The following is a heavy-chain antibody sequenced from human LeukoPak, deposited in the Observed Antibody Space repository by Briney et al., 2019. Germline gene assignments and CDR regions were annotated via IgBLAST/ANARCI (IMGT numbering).Heavy chain of an antibody. CDR1: GGTFSSYA. V-gene: IGHV1-69*05. J-gene: IGHJ4*02. Sequence: SVKVSCKASGGTFSSYAISWVRQAPGQGLEWMGRIIPIFGTANYAQKFQGRVTITTDESTSTAYMELSSLRSEDTAVYYCARDHSSGSYYNGDGYWGQGTLVTVSS. CDR2: IIPIFGTA. CDR3: ARDHSSGSYYNGDGY. D-gene: IGHD3-10*01.